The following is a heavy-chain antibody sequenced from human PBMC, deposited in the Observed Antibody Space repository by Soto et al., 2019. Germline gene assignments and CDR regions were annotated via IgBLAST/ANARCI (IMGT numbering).Heavy chain of an antibody. CDR1: GYPFSKYG. CDR2: IKPDNGDT. CDR3: ATSYDSGFDP. D-gene: IGHD5-12*01. V-gene: IGHV1-18*04. J-gene: IGHJ5*02. Sequence: QLHLVQSGAEVERPGASVRVSCKAYGYPFSKYGISWIRQAPGQGLEWMGWIKPDNGDTNYAQKFQGRVTMTTDTSSNTAYMELRSLRSDDTAAYYCATSYDSGFDPWGQGTLVSVSS.